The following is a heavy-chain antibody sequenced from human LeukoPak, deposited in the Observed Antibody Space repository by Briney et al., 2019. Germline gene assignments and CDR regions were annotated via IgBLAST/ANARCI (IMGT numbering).Heavy chain of an antibody. Sequence: PGGSLRLSCATSGFTFSTYTMNWFRQAPGRGLEWVSSISSRSSYIYDADSVKGRFTISRDNAKNSLYLQMNSLRAEDTAVYYCARDTDSSGYYYPEAFDYWGQGTLATVSS. CDR3: ARDTDSSGYYYPEAFDY. CDR1: GFTFSTYT. D-gene: IGHD3-22*01. V-gene: IGHV3-21*01. J-gene: IGHJ4*02. CDR2: ISSRSSYI.